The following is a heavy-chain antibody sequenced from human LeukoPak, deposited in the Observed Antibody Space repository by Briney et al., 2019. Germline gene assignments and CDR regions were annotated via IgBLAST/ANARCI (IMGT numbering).Heavy chain of an antibody. CDR1: GGSISSSSYY. CDR3: AREYCSGGSCYMDAFDI. D-gene: IGHD2-15*01. CDR2: IYYSGST. Sequence: SETLSLTCTVSGGSISSSSYYWGWIRQPPGKGLEWIGSIYYSGSTYYNPSLKSRVTISADTSKNQFSLKLSSVTAADTAVYYCAREYCSGGSCYMDAFDIWGQGTMVTVSS. V-gene: IGHV4-39*07. J-gene: IGHJ3*02.